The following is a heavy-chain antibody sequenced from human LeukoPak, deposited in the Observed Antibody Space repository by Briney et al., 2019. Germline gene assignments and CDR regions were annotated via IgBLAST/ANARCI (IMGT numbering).Heavy chain of an antibody. Sequence: GESLKISCAASGFPFSSYAMRWVRPAPGKGQEWVSAISGSGGSTYYADSVKGRFTISRDNSKNTLYLQMNGLRAEDTAVYYCAMGSGYYELRFDPWGQGTLVTVSS. CDR1: GFPFSSYA. CDR2: ISGSGGST. D-gene: IGHD3-3*01. J-gene: IGHJ5*02. CDR3: AMGSGYYELRFDP. V-gene: IGHV3-23*01.